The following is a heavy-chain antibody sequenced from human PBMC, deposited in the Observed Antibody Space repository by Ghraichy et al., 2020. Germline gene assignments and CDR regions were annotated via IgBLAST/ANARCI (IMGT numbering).Heavy chain of an antibody. D-gene: IGHD4-23*01. Sequence: GGSLRLSCVGSGFSVSSNYMSWVRQAPGKGLEWVSVIYSGGTTYYADSVKGRFTISRDTSTNTLYLQMNSLRAEDTAVYYCARAIGYGGNTFAFDYWGQGSLVIVSS. J-gene: IGHJ4*02. V-gene: IGHV3-53*01. CDR2: IYSGGTT. CDR3: ARAIGYGGNTFAFDY. CDR1: GFSVSSNY.